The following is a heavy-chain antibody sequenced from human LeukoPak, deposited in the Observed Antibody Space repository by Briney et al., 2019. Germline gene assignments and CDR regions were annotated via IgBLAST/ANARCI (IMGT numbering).Heavy chain of an antibody. V-gene: IGHV1-18*01. Sequence: GASVKVSCKASGYTFTTYGISWVRQAPGQGLEWMGWISAYNGNTNYAQKLQGRVPMTTDTSTSTAYVELRSLRSDDTAVYYCARDAYYYYGSGSPIRAFDNWGQGTMVTVSS. CDR1: GYTFTTYG. J-gene: IGHJ3*02. CDR3: ARDAYYYYGSGSPIRAFDN. D-gene: IGHD3-10*01. CDR2: ISAYNGNT.